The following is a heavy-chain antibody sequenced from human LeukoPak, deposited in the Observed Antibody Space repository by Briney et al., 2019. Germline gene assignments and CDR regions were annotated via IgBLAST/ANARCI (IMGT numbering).Heavy chain of an antibody. Sequence: GGSLRLSCAASGFTFSSYAMSWVRQAPGKGLEWVSAISGSGGSTYYADSVKGRFTISRDNSKNTLYLQMNSLRAEGTAVYYCAKVREYDILTGYLDYWGQGTLVTVSS. J-gene: IGHJ4*02. CDR1: GFTFSSYA. V-gene: IGHV3-23*01. CDR2: ISGSGGST. D-gene: IGHD3-9*01. CDR3: AKVREYDILTGYLDY.